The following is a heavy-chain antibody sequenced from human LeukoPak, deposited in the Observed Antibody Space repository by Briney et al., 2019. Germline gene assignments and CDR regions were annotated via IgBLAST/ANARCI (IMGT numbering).Heavy chain of an antibody. V-gene: IGHV3-21*01. CDR1: GFTFSSYS. CDR2: ISSSSSSI. D-gene: IGHD6-13*01. Sequence: GGSLRLSCAASGFTFSSYSMNWVRQAPGKGLECVSSISSSSSSIYYADSVKGRFTISRDDAKNSLYLQMNSLRAEDTAVYYCARTATDTGEFDYWGQGTLVTVSS. CDR3: ARTATDTGEFDY. J-gene: IGHJ4*02.